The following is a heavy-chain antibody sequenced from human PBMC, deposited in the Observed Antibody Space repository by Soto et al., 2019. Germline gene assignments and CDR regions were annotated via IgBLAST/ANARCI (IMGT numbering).Heavy chain of an antibody. CDR2: MWYDGLRQ. D-gene: IGHD2-15*01. CDR1: GFTLNNYG. V-gene: IGHV3-33*03. CDR3: VKESTPPFFDS. Sequence: SCKASGFTLNNYGVHWVRQAPGKGLEWVALMWYDGLRQTYLDSVRGRFTVSRDSSTNTIYLQMNSLRVEDTGNYFCVKESTPPFFDSWGQGTPVTVSS. J-gene: IGHJ4*02.